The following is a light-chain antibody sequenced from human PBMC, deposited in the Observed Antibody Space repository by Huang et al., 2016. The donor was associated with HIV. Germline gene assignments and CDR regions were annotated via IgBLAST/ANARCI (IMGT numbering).Light chain of an antibody. CDR2: GAS. CDR1: QRVNTN. J-gene: IGKJ1*01. CDR3: QQYNSWPSA. Sequence: DTAKTQSPATLSVSPGDRATIACRASQRVNTNLAWYQQQPGQAPSRLIYGASTRATGIPARFSGSGSGTDFTLTISSLQSEDFAVYYCQQYNSWPSAFGQGTKVEIK. V-gene: IGKV3-15*01.